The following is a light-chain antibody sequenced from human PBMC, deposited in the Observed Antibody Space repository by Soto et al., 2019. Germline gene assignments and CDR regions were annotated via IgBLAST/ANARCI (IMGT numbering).Light chain of an antibody. V-gene: IGKV1-5*01. CDR2: DAS. CDR3: QQYNSYSVT. CDR1: QSISGW. J-gene: IGKJ1*01. Sequence: DIQMTQSPSTLSASVGDRVTITCRASQSISGWLAWYQQKPGKAPKVLIYDASNLESGVPSRFSGSGFGTEFTLTISSLQADDFATYYCQQYNSYSVTFGQGTKVDIK.